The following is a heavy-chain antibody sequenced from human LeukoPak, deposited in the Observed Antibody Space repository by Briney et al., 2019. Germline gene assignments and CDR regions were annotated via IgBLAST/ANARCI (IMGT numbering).Heavy chain of an antibody. D-gene: IGHD1-1*01. J-gene: IGHJ4*02. Sequence: GGSLRLSCVASGFTFSSYEMNWVRQAPGKGLEWLSYIGSSDSTTHYADSVKGRFTISRDNAKNSLYLQMNSLRAEDTAVYYCARLFRDVTTFDYWGQGTLVTVSS. CDR3: ARLFRDVTTFDY. CDR2: IGSSDSTT. CDR1: GFTFSSYE. V-gene: IGHV3-48*03.